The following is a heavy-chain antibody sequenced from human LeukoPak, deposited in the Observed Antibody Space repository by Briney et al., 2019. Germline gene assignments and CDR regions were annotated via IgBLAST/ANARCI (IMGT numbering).Heavy chain of an antibody. J-gene: IGHJ4*02. Sequence: PGGSLRLSCAASGFTFSSYGMTWVRQAPGKGLEWVSYISSSSSTIYYADSVKGRFTISRDNAKNSLYLQMNSLRAEDTAVYYCARESTYYDILTGWGGLGENDYWGQGTLVTVSS. V-gene: IGHV3-48*04. CDR1: GFTFSSYG. D-gene: IGHD3-9*01. CDR3: ARESTYYDILTGWGGLGENDY. CDR2: ISSSSSTI.